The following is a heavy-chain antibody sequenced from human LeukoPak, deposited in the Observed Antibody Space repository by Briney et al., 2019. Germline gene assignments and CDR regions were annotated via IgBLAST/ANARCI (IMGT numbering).Heavy chain of an antibody. D-gene: IGHD2-21*02. CDR3: ARVLGYCGPDCYPSDY. V-gene: IGHV1-18*01. Sequence: ASVKVSCKASGYTFTNYGISWVRQAPGQGLEWMGWISTYNGNTVYAQKLQGRVTLTRDTSTSTAYMDLRSLRFDDTAVYYCARVLGYCGPDCYPSDYWGQGTLVTVSS. CDR2: ISTYNGNT. J-gene: IGHJ4*02. CDR1: GYTFTNYG.